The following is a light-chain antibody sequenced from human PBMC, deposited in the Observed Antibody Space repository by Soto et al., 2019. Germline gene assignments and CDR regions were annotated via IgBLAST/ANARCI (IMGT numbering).Light chain of an antibody. CDR2: DDS. CDR1: ESVTDY. J-gene: IGKJ3*01. V-gene: IGKV3-11*02. CDR3: QQRFTGPPFT. Sequence: EVVLTQSPATLSLSPGARATLSCRANESVTDYLAWYQQRPGQAPRLLIFDDSNRAPGIPARFSASGSKRDFTLTISSLEPEDVAVYYCQQRFTGPPFTFGGGTKVDF.